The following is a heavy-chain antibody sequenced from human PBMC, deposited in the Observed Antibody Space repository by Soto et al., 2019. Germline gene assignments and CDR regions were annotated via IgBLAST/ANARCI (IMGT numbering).Heavy chain of an antibody. CDR2: ISYDGSNK. Sequence: QVQLVESGGGVVQPGRSLRLSCAASGFTFSSYAMHWVRQAPGKGLGWVAVISYDGSNKYYADSVKGRFTISRDNSKNTLYLQMNSLRAEDTAVYYCASPPGGSCYWGQGTLVTVSS. CDR3: ASPPGGSCY. V-gene: IGHV3-30-3*01. J-gene: IGHJ4*02. CDR1: GFTFSSYA. D-gene: IGHD2-15*01.